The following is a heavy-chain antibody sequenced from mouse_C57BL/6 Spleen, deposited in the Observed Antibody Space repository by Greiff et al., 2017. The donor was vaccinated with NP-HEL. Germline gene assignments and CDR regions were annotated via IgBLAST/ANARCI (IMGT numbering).Heavy chain of an antibody. J-gene: IGHJ4*01. D-gene: IGHD2-5*01. Sequence: VQLQQSGAELARPGASVKMSCKASGYTFTSYTLHWVKQRPGQGLEWIGYINPSSGYTKYNQTFKDKATLTADKSSSTAYMQLSSLTSEDSAGDYCARDYDSNYEGAKDYWGQGTSVTVSS. CDR2: INPSSGYT. V-gene: IGHV1-4*01. CDR1: GYTFTSYT. CDR3: ARDYDSNYEGAKDY.